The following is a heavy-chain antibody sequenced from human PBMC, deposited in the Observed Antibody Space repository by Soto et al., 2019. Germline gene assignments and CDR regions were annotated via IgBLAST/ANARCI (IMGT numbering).Heavy chain of an antibody. D-gene: IGHD3-10*02. CDR3: ARHISYQPLFSGFDY. CDR2: IISIFGTT. J-gene: IGHJ4*02. Sequence: QVQLVQSGAEVRKPGSSVKVSCKASGGTFSSYTISWVRQAPGQGLQWMGGIISIFGTTNYAQKFQGRVTFTSDESTSTAYMDLSSLRSEDTAVYYCARHISYQPLFSGFDYWGQGTPVTVSS. V-gene: IGHV1-69*01. CDR1: GGTFSSYT.